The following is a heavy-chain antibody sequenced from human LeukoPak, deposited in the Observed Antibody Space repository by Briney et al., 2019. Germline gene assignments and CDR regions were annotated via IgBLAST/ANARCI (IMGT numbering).Heavy chain of an antibody. D-gene: IGHD4-23*01. V-gene: IGHV3-30-3*01. CDR2: ISYDGSNK. CDR1: GFPFSSYA. CDR3: ARGANGGNSGYYYYGMDV. J-gene: IGHJ6*02. Sequence: PGRSLRLSCAASGFPFSSYAMHWVGHAPGKGLEWVSVISYDGSNKYYADSVKGRFTISRDNSQTTLHLQMNSLRAEDTAVYYCARGANGGNSGYYYYGMDVWGQGTTVTVSS.